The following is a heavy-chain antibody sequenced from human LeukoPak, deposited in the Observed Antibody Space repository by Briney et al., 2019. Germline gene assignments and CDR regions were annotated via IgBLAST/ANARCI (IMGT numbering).Heavy chain of an antibody. Sequence: SETLSLTCTVSGGSISSYYWSWIRQPPGKGLEWMGYIYYSGSTNYNPSLKSRVTISVDTSKNQFSLKLSSVTAADTAVYYCARLNYDYVWGSYTNFDYWGQGTLVTVSS. CDR3: ARLNYDYVWGSYTNFDY. CDR1: GGSISSYY. CDR2: IYYSGST. D-gene: IGHD3-16*01. V-gene: IGHV4-59*01. J-gene: IGHJ4*02.